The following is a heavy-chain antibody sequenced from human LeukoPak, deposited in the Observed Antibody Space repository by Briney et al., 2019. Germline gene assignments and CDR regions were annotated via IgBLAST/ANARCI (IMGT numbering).Heavy chain of an antibody. CDR2: ICYSGTT. CDR1: GRSISFPSYY. D-gene: IGHD2-8*01. J-gene: IGHJ6*03. V-gene: IGHV4-39*01. Sequence: SETLSLTCTVSGRSISFPSYYWGWICQPPGKVVEWIASICYSGTTYFNPPLKNRATTSVAASKNQCSLNLSSVTAADTAVYYCARGYCTKDACYTPPSLYMDVWGKGITVTVSS. CDR3: ARGYCTKDACYTPPSLYMDV.